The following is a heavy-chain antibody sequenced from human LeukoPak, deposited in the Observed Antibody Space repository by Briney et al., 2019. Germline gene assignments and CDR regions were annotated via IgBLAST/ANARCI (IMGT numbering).Heavy chain of an antibody. Sequence: SETLSLTCTVSGDSISSYYWNWIRQPPGKGLEWIGFIYYSGSTNYNPSLKSRVTISVDTSKNQFSLKLSSVTTADTAVYYCAGTLRYFDWLTSPFDYWGQGTLVTVSS. CDR2: IYYSGST. V-gene: IGHV4-59*01. CDR3: AGTLRYFDWLTSPFDY. J-gene: IGHJ4*02. D-gene: IGHD3-9*01. CDR1: GDSISSYY.